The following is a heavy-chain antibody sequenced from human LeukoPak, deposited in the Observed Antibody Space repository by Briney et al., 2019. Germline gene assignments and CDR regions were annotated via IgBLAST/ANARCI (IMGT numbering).Heavy chain of an antibody. V-gene: IGHV4-34*01. CDR1: GGSISSYY. CDR3: ARRPVVVVAATEWRPYNWFDP. D-gene: IGHD2-15*01. CDR2: INHSGST. J-gene: IGHJ5*02. Sequence: TSETLSLTCTVSGGSISSYYWSWIRQPPGKGLEWIGEINHSGSTNYNPSLKSRVTISVDTSKNQFSLKLSSVTAADTAVYYCARRPVVVVAATEWRPYNWFDPWGQGTLVTVSS.